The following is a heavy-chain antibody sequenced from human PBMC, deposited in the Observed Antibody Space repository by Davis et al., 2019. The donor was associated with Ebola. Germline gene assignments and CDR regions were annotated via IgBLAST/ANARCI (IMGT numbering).Heavy chain of an antibody. J-gene: IGHJ3*02. V-gene: IGHV4-39*02. Sequence: SETLSLTCTVSGGSISSSSYYWGWFRQSPGKGLEWIGSIYYSGSTFYNPSLKSRLSVSVDPSRNQFSLRLSSVTAADTAVYYCAREPTEYSSSSAFDIWGQGTMVTVSS. CDR2: IYYSGST. CDR3: AREPTEYSSSSAFDI. CDR1: GGSISSSSYY. D-gene: IGHD6-6*01.